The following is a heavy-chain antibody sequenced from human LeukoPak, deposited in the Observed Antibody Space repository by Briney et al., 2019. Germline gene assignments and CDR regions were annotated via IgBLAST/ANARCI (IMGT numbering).Heavy chain of an antibody. J-gene: IGHJ3*01. CDR2: ISSSSYI. D-gene: IGHD3-10*01. V-gene: IGHV3-21*01. CDR1: GFTFSSYS. Sequence: GGSLRLSCAASGFTFSSYSMNWVRQAPGKGLEWVSSISSSSYIYYADSVKGRFTISRDNAKNSLYLQMNSLRAEDTAVYYCARDVGFYYGSGTYTREDALDVWGQGTMVTVSS. CDR3: ARDVGFYYGSGTYTREDALDV.